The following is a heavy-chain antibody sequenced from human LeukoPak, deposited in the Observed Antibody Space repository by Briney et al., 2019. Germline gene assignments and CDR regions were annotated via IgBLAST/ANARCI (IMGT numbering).Heavy chain of an antibody. Sequence: GASVKVSCKASGYTFTGYYMHWVRQAPGQGLEWVGWINPISGGTKYAQKFQGRVTMTRDTSISTAYMDLSRLRSDDTAIYYCATEVRPYTVCDMGGYWGQGTLVTVSS. CDR3: ATEVRPYTVCDMGGY. CDR1: GYTFTGYY. CDR2: INPISGGT. D-gene: IGHD5/OR15-5a*01. J-gene: IGHJ4*02. V-gene: IGHV1-2*02.